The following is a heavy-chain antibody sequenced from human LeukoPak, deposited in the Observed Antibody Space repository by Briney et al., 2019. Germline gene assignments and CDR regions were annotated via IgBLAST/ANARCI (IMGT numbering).Heavy chain of an antibody. Sequence: SETLSLTCTVSGGSISSYYWSWIRQPPGKGLEWIGYIYYSGSTNYNPSLKSRVTISVDTSKNQFSLKLSSVTAADTAVYYCAAQGDYGDAFDIWGQGTMVTVSS. CDR2: IYYSGST. CDR3: AAQGDYGDAFDI. J-gene: IGHJ3*02. D-gene: IGHD4-17*01. CDR1: GGSISSYY. V-gene: IGHV4-59*08.